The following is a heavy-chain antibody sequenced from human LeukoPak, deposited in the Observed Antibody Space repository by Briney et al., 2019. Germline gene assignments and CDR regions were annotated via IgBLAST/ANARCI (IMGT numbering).Heavy chain of an antibody. V-gene: IGHV4-59*08. D-gene: IGHD2/OR15-2a*01. CDR2: ISDIGSI. CDR1: GGSISTYY. CDR3: AGHHPRNTVDF. Sequence: PSETLSLTCTVSGGSISTYYWSWIRQPPGKGLEWIAYISDIGSINYNPSLKSRVTISLDTSKNQFSLKLSSVTAADTAVYYCAGHHPRNTVDFWGQGTLVTVSS. J-gene: IGHJ4*02.